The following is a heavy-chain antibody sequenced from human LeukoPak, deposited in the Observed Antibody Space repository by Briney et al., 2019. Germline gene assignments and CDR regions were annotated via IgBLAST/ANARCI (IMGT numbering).Heavy chain of an antibody. CDR1: GGSISSYY. CDR2: IYTSGST. CDR3: ARDYRQQLVPWFDP. D-gene: IGHD6-13*01. Sequence: SETLSLTCTVSGGSISSYYWSWIRQPAGKGLEWIGRIYTSGSTNYNPSLKSRVTMSVDTSKNQFSRKLSSVTAADTAVYYCARDYRQQLVPWFDPWGQGTLVTVSS. J-gene: IGHJ5*02. V-gene: IGHV4-4*07.